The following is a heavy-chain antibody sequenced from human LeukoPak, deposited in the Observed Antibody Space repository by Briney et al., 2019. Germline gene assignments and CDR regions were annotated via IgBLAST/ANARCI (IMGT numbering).Heavy chain of an antibody. CDR2: INPNSGGT. J-gene: IGHJ4*02. Sequence: GASVKVSCKASGYTFTGYYLHWGRQAPGQGLEWMGWINPNSGGTTYAQKFQGRVTMTRATSISTAYMELSNLRSDDTAVYYCYLHCSSSSCYHYWGQGTLVTVSS. CDR3: YLHCSSSSCYHY. CDR1: GYTFTGYY. D-gene: IGHD2-2*01. V-gene: IGHV1-2*02.